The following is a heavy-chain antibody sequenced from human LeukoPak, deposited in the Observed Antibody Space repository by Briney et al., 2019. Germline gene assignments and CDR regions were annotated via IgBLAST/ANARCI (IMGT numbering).Heavy chain of an antibody. D-gene: IGHD3-16*01. CDR3: ARGPGGVFDY. J-gene: IGHJ4*02. CDR1: GFTFSSYS. Sequence: GGSLRLSCAASGFTFSSYSMNWVRQAPGKGLEWVSSISGSSSYIYYADSVRGRFTISRDNAKNSLYLQMNSLRAEDTAVYYCARGPGGVFDYWGQETLVTVSS. CDR2: ISGSSSYI. V-gene: IGHV3-21*04.